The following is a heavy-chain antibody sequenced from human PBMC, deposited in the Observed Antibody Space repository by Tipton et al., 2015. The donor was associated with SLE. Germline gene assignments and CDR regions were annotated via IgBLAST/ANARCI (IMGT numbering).Heavy chain of an antibody. Sequence: TLSLTCTVSGGSISSYYWSWIRQPPGKGLEWIGYIYYSGSTNYNPSLKSRVTISVDTSKNQFSLKLSSVTAADTAVYYCARAPSSPLPYLWGRGTLVTVSS. CDR2: IYYSGST. CDR1: GGSISSYY. V-gene: IGHV4-59*01. D-gene: IGHD2-2*01. CDR3: ARAPSSPLPYL. J-gene: IGHJ2*01.